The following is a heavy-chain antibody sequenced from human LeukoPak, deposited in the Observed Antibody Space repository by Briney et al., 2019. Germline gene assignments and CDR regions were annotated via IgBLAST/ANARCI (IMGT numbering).Heavy chain of an antibody. CDR1: GGSISSHY. Sequence: SETLSLTCTVSGGSISSHYWSWIRQPPGKGLEWIGYIYYSGSTNYNPSLESRVTISVDTSKNQFSLKLSSVTAADTAVYYCARVRVGYYYYYMDVWGKGTTVTVSS. V-gene: IGHV4-59*11. CDR2: IYYSGST. CDR3: ARVRVGYYYYYMDV. J-gene: IGHJ6*03.